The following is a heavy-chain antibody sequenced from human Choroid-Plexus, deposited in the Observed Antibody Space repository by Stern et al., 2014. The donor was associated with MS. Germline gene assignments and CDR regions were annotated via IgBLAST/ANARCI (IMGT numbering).Heavy chain of an antibody. CDR2: INGDGRNT. V-gene: IGHV3-74*01. CDR1: GFTFSNYW. Sequence: EVQLVESGGGLVQPGGSLRLSCAASGFTFSNYWMHWVREVPGKGLVWVSRINGDGRNTNYADSVKGRFTISRDNAKNTLWLQMNSLRAEDTAVYYCARDHSTGWYFFDFFGQGTLVTVSS. J-gene: IGHJ4*02. CDR3: ARDHSTGWYFFDF. D-gene: IGHD6-19*01.